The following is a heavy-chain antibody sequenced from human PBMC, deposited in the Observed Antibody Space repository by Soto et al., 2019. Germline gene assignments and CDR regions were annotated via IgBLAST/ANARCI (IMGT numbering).Heavy chain of an antibody. D-gene: IGHD1-7*01. CDR3: AKAQITGTNNYYYYGMDV. CDR1: GFTFSSYA. Sequence: GGSLRLSCAASGFTFSSYAMSWVRQAPGKGLEWVSAISGSGGSTYYADSVKGRFTISRDNSKNTLYLQMNSLRAEDTAVYYCAKAQITGTNNYYYYGMDVWGLGTTVTVSS. J-gene: IGHJ6*02. CDR2: ISGSGGST. V-gene: IGHV3-23*01.